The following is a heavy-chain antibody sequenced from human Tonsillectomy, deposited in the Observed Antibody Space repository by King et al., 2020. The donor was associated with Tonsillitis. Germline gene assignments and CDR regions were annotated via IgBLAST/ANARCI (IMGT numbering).Heavy chain of an antibody. CDR3: TTLGLAIRGFSYYYYGMDV. V-gene: IGHV1-24*01. CDR1: GYTLTELS. CDR2: FDPEDDET. Sequence: VQLVQSGAEVKKPGASVKVSCKVSGYTLTELSMHWVRQAPGKGLEWMGGFDPEDDETIYAQKFQGRVTMTEDTSTDTAYMELSSLRSEDTAVYYCTTLGLAIRGFSYYYYGMDVWGQGTTGTVSS. D-gene: IGHD3/OR15-3a*01. J-gene: IGHJ6*02.